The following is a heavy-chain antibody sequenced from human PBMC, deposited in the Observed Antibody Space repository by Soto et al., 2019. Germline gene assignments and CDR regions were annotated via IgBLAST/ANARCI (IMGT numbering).Heavy chain of an antibody. J-gene: IGHJ3*02. CDR1: GFTFSSYG. D-gene: IGHD6-19*01. V-gene: IGHV3-30*18. Sequence: SLRLSCAASGFTFSSYGMHWVRQAPGKGLEWVAVISYDGSNKYYADSVKGRFTISRDNSKNTLYLQMNSLRAEDTAVYYCAKSKTYSSGWYAFDIWGQGTMVTVSS. CDR3: AKSKTYSSGWYAFDI. CDR2: ISYDGSNK.